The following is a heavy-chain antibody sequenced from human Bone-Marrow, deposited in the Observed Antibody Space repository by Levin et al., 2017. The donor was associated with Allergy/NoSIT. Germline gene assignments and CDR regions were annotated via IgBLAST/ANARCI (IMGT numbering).Heavy chain of an antibody. CDR1: GITFSNYA. J-gene: IGHJ4*02. D-gene: IGHD3-3*01. CDR2: IAYDGSNK. Sequence: GGSLRLSCTASGITFSNYAVHWVRQAPGKGLEWVAVIAYDGSNKYYAASVKGRFTFSRDDSKNTLYLYMNSLGPDDTAVYYCARGRYYDLWSGYYKGFDYWGQGTMVTVSS. V-gene: IGHV3-30-3*01. CDR3: ARGRYYDLWSGYYKGFDY.